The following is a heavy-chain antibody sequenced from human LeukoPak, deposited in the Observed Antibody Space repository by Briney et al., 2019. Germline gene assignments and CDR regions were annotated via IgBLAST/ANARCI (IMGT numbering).Heavy chain of an antibody. V-gene: IGHV3-30*02. CDR1: GFTFSSCG. CDR3: VKHVGVGASYFDN. CDR2: IRYDGSDK. Sequence: GGSLRLSCAASGFTFSSCGMHWVRQSPGKGLEWVAYIRYDGSDKYYIDSVKGRFTIARDNPKETLYLQMTSLSHDDTAVYFCVKHVGVGASYFDNWGQGTLVAVSS. J-gene: IGHJ4*02. D-gene: IGHD1-26*01.